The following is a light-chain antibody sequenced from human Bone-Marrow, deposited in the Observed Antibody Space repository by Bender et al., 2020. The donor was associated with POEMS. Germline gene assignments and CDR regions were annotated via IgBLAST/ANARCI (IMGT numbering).Light chain of an antibody. CDR3: SSFTSSSTQV. CDR2: DVT. V-gene: IGLV2-14*03. CDR1: GSDVGRYKF. Sequence: QSALAQPASVSGSPGQSITISCAGTGSDVGRYKFVSWYQQHPGKAPKLILYDVTSRPSGVSSRFAGSKSGNTASLTISVLQAEDEADYYCSSFTSSSTQVFGTGTKVTVL. J-gene: IGLJ1*01.